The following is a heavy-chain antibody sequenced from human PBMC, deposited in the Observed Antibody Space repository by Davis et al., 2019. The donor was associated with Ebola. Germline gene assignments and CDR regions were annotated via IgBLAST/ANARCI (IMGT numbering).Heavy chain of an antibody. J-gene: IGHJ6*04. CDR3: AKDSGSGWYYRLYGMDV. D-gene: IGHD6-19*01. CDR2: ISSSGSTI. CDR1: GFTFSDYY. Sequence: PGGSLRLSCAASGFTFSDYYMSWIRQAPGKGLEWVSYISSSGSTIYYADSVKGRFTISRDNSKNTLYLQMNSLRAEDTAVYYCAKDSGSGWYYRLYGMDVWGKGTTVTVSS. V-gene: IGHV3-11*01.